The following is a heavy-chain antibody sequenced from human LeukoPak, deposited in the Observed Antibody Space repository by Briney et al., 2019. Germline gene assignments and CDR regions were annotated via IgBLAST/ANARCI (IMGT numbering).Heavy chain of an antibody. Sequence: ASVKVSCKASGYTFAGYYMHWVRQAPGQGLEWMGRINPNSGGTNYAQKFQGRVTMTRDTSISTAYMELSRLRSDDTAVYYCASPVGATDTAALGYWGQGTLVTVSS. CDR3: ASPVGATDTAALGY. J-gene: IGHJ4*02. CDR1: GYTFAGYY. CDR2: INPNSGGT. D-gene: IGHD1-26*01. V-gene: IGHV1-2*06.